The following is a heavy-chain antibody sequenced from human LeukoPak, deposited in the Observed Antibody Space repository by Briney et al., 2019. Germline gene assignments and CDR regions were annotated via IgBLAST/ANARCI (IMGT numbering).Heavy chain of an antibody. CDR1: GFTFSSYA. J-gene: IGHJ5*02. V-gene: IGHV3-23*01. D-gene: IGHD3-10*01. CDR2: ISGSGGST. CDR3: AREYYRSGSYPRWFDP. Sequence: GGSLRLSCAASGFTFSSYAMSWVRQAPGKGLEWVSAISGSGGSTYYADSVKGRFTISRDNSKNTLYLQMNSLRAEDTAVYYCAREYYRSGSYPRWFDPWGQGTLVTVSS.